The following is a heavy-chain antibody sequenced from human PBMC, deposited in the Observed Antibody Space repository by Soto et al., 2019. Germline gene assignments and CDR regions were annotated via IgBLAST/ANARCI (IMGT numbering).Heavy chain of an antibody. Sequence: GASVKVCCKAPGDTFTAYGFNWVRQAPGQGLEWMGWISVYTGNTNYAQNLQGRVTMTTDTSTRTAYMELRGLRSDDTAVYYCARGRAYCGGDCYLLDYWGQGTPVTVSS. CDR2: ISVYTGNT. V-gene: IGHV1-18*01. J-gene: IGHJ4*02. CDR1: GDTFTAYG. D-gene: IGHD2-21*02. CDR3: ARGRAYCGGDCYLLDY.